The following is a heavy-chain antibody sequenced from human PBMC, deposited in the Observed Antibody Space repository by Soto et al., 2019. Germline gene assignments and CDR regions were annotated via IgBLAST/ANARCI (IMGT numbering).Heavy chain of an antibody. CDR2: ISDSGGSK. CDR1: GFTFSSYA. V-gene: IGHV3-23*01. J-gene: IGHJ4*02. Sequence: GGSLRLSCAASGFTFSSYAMSWVRQAPGKGLEWVSAISDSGGSKYYADSVKGRFTISRDNSKNTLYLQMNSLRAEDTSEYNCAKDGPFNGKFDYWGQGTLVTVSS. CDR3: AKDGPFNGKFDY.